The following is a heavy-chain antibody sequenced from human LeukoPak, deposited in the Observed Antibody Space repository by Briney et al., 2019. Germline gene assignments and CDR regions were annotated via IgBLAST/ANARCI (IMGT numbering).Heavy chain of an antibody. CDR3: AGWRGSASGSFSGPLDY. CDR2: ISHDGII. V-gene: IGHV3-74*01. CDR1: GFTFSSYV. Sequence: GGSLRLSCETAGFTFSSYVMHWVRRTPGKGLVWVSRISHDGIISYADSVKGRFTISRDNSKNTLYLEMNSLRAEDTALYYCAGWRGSASGSFSGPLDYWGQGTLVTVSS. J-gene: IGHJ4*02. D-gene: IGHD3-10*01.